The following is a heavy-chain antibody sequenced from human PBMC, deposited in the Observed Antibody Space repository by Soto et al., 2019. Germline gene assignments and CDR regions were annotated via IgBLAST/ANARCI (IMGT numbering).Heavy chain of an antibody. D-gene: IGHD3-3*01. CDR2: ISSSGSTI. Sequence: GGSLRLSCAASGFTFSDYYMSWIRQAPGKGLEWVSYISSSGSTIYYADSVKGRFTISRDNTKNSLYLQMNSLRAEDSAAYYCARDRLYDFWSGYFGFDPWGQGTLVTVSS. CDR1: GFTFSDYY. V-gene: IGHV3-11*01. J-gene: IGHJ5*02. CDR3: ARDRLYDFWSGYFGFDP.